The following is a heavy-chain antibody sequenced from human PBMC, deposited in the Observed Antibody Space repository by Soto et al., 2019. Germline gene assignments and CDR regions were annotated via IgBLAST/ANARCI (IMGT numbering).Heavy chain of an antibody. Sequence: QVQLVESGGGVVQPGRSLRLSCAASGFTFSSYGMHWVRQAPGKGLEWVAVISYDGSNKYYADSVKGRFTISRDNSKNTLYLQMNSLRAEDTAVYYCAKSGNRSLFDPWGQGTLVTVSS. CDR1: GFTFSSYG. CDR2: ISYDGSNK. V-gene: IGHV3-30*18. J-gene: IGHJ5*02. D-gene: IGHD4-4*01. CDR3: AKSGNRSLFDP.